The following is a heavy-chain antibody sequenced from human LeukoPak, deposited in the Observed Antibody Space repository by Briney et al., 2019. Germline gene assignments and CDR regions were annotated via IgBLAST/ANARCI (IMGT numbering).Heavy chain of an antibody. CDR3: AKEPYGSGPFDY. CDR1: GFTFNSYA. Sequence: PGGSLRLSCLASGFTFNSYAMYWVRQAPWKGLEGVSAISGSGDSTYYADSVKGRFTISRDNYKNTLYLQMNSLRAEDTAVYYCAKEPYGSGPFDYWGQGTLVTVSS. CDR2: ISGSGDST. D-gene: IGHD3-10*01. J-gene: IGHJ4*02. V-gene: IGHV3-23*01.